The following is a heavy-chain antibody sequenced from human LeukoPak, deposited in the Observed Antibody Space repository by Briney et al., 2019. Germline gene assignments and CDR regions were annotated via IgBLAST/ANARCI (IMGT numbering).Heavy chain of an antibody. V-gene: IGHV3-30*18. CDR2: ISYDGSNK. CDR3: AKDRGSTIITQDFDY. CDR1: GFTFSNHG. D-gene: IGHD5/OR15-5a*01. Sequence: GGSLRLSCATSGFTFSNHGMNWVRQAPGKGLEWVAVISYDGSNKYYAGSVKGRFTISRDNSKNTLYLQMNSLRAEDTALYYCAKDRGSTIITQDFDYWGQGTLVTVSS. J-gene: IGHJ4*02.